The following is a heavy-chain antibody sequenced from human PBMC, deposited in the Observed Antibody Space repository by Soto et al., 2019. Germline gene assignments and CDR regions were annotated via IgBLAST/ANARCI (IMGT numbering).Heavy chain of an antibody. J-gene: IGHJ3*02. Sequence: SLRLSCAASGFAFSSHPMSWVRQAPEKGLEWVAGISDGSDLTYNADSVRGRFTISRDNSRNTLYLQMNSLRAEDTAVYYCARRVIGSSRAFDIWGQGKMVTVS. D-gene: IGHD3-10*01. CDR2: ISDGSDLT. V-gene: IGHV3-23*01. CDR3: ARRVIGSSRAFDI. CDR1: GFAFSSHP.